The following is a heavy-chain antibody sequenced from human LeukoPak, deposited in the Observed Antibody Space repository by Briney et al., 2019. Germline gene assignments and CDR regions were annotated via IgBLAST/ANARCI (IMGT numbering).Heavy chain of an antibody. CDR2: IYSGGST. Sequence: GGSLRLSCAASGFTVSSNYMSWVRQAPGKGLEWVSVIYSGGSTYYADSVKGRFTISRDNSKNTLYLQMNSLRAEDTAVYYCAREGWAGCSSTSCLWAFDIWGQGTMVTVSS. J-gene: IGHJ3*02. CDR1: GFTVSSNY. D-gene: IGHD2-2*01. CDR3: AREGWAGCSSTSCLWAFDI. V-gene: IGHV3-53*01.